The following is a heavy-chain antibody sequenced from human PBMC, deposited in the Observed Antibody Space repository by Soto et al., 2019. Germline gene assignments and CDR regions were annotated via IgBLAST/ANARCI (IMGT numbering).Heavy chain of an antibody. CDR1: GGTFSSYT. CDR3: AGEGGSGSFRYYARDV. J-gene: IGHJ6*02. Sequence: QVQLVQSGAEVKKPGSSVKVSCKASGGTFSSYTITWVRQAPGQGLEWMGGIIPIFGTANYAQKFQGRVTIPGDKSRSRACMGRSGRGSWDRAVNYGAGEGGSGSFRYYARDVWGQGTTVTVSS. CDR2: IIPIFGTA. V-gene: IGHV1-69*14. D-gene: IGHD3-10*01.